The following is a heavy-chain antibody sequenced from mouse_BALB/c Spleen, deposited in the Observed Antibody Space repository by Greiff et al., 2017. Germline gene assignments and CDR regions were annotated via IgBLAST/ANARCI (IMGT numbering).Heavy chain of an antibody. CDR2: ISNGGGST. CDR3: ARRPYYYAMDD. J-gene: IGHJ4*01. Sequence: EVKLVESGGGLVQPGGSLKLSCAASGFTFSSYTMSWVRQTPEKRLEWVAYISNGGGSTYYPDTVKGRFTISRDNAKNTLYLQMSSLKSEDTAMYYCARRPYYYAMDDWGQGTSVTVSS. CDR1: GFTFSSYT. V-gene: IGHV5-12-2*01.